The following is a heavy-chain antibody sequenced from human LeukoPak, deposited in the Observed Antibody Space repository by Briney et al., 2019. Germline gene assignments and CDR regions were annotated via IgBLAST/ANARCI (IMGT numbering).Heavy chain of an antibody. Sequence: SETLSLTCAVYGGSFSGYYWSWIRQPPGKGLEWIGEINHSGSTNYNPSLKSRVTISVDTSKNQFSLKLSSVTAADTAVYYCARQGTTMVRGAIDYWGQGTLVTVSS. J-gene: IGHJ4*02. CDR2: INHSGST. CDR3: ARQGTTMVRGAIDY. V-gene: IGHV4-34*01. D-gene: IGHD3-10*01. CDR1: GGSFSGYY.